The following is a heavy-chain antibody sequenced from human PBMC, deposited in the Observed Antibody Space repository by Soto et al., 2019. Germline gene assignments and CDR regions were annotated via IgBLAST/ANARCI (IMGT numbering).Heavy chain of an antibody. D-gene: IGHD3-3*01. Sequence: GGSLRLSCAASGFTFSSYSMNWVRQAPGKGLEWVSSISSSSSYIYYADSVKGRFTISRDNAKNSLYPQMNSLRAEDTAVYYCARGSTIFGVVPQRGQGTLVTVSS. CDR2: ISSSSSYI. V-gene: IGHV3-21*01. CDR3: ARGSTIFGVVPQ. J-gene: IGHJ4*02. CDR1: GFTFSSYS.